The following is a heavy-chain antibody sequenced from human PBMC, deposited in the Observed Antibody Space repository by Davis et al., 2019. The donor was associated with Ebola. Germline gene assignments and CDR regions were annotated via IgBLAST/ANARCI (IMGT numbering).Heavy chain of an antibody. CDR2: ISAYNGNT. CDR1: GYTFTSYG. J-gene: IGHJ6*03. D-gene: IGHD2-2*01. CDR3: ARGGVVPAASDFYYYYYYYMDV. Sequence: ASVKVSCKASGYTFTSYGISWVRQAPGQGLEWMGWISAYNGNTNYAQKLPGRVTMTTDTSTSTAYMELRSLRSDDTAVYYCARGGVVPAASDFYYYYYYYMDVWGKGTTVTVSS. V-gene: IGHV1-18*04.